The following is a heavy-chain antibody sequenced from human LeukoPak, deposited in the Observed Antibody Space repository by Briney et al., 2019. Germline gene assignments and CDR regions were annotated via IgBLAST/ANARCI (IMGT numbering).Heavy chain of an antibody. V-gene: IGHV4-34*01. CDR2: INHSGTT. CDR3: ASSRGYSSSLWYYYMDV. Sequence: SETLSLTCAVYGGTFSGYYWSWIRQPPGKRLEWIGEINHSGTTNYNPSLKSRVTISIDTSKNQFSLKLSSVTAADTGVYYCASSRGYSSSLWYYYMDVWGKGTTVTVSS. CDR1: GGTFSGYY. D-gene: IGHD6-13*01. J-gene: IGHJ6*03.